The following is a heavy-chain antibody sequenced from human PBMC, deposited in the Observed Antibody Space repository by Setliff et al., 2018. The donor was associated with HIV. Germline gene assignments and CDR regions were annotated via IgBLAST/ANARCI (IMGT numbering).Heavy chain of an antibody. CDR2: IIPIFGTA. Sequence: PSVKVSCKASGGTFSSYAISWVRQAPGQGLEWMGGIIPIFGTANYAQKFQGRVTITTDESTSTAYMELSSLRSEDTAVYYCARDNYPSGSLERYYYYYMDVWGKGTTVTVSS. CDR3: ARDNYPSGSLERYYYYYMDV. V-gene: IGHV1-69*05. D-gene: IGHD3-10*01. J-gene: IGHJ6*03. CDR1: GGTFSSYA.